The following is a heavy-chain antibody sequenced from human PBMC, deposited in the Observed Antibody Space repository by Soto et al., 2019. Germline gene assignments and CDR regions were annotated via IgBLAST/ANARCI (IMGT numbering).Heavy chain of an antibody. V-gene: IGHV3-43*01. CDR2: ISWDGGST. Sequence: PGGSLRLSCAASGFTFEDYTIHWVRQAPGKSQEWVSLISWDGGSTYFADSVKGRFTISRDNSKNSLYLQMNSLKTEDTAFYYCAKDGSQKDGDRNWLDSWGQGTLVTVSS. J-gene: IGHJ5*01. D-gene: IGHD7-27*01. CDR3: AKDGSQKDGDRNWLDS. CDR1: GFTFEDYT.